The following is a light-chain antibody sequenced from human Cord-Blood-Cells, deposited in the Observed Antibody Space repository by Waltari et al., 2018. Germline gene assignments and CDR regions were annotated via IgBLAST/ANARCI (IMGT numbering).Light chain of an antibody. CDR2: AAS. J-gene: IGKJ1*01. Sequence: DIQMTQSPSSLSASVGARGTSTCRASQSISNYLNWYQQKPGKAPKLLIYAASSLQSGVPSWFCGSGAGKDFTLTIISLQPEDFATYCCQQSYSTLWTFGQGTKVEIK. CDR3: QQSYSTLWT. CDR1: QSISNY. V-gene: IGKV1-39*01.